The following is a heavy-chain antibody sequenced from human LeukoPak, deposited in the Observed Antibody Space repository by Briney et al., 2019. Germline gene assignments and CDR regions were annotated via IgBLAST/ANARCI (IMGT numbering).Heavy chain of an antibody. CDR2: IYTSGST. CDR1: GGSISSGSYY. CDR3: ARTYDFWSGYYLLIDAFDI. D-gene: IGHD3-3*01. Sequence: SQTLSLTCTVSGGSISSGSYYWSWIRQPAGKGLEWIGRIYTSGSTNYNPSLKSRVTISVDTSKNQFSLKLSSVTAADTAVYYCARTYDFWSGYYLLIDAFDIWGQGTMVTVSS. J-gene: IGHJ3*02. V-gene: IGHV4-61*02.